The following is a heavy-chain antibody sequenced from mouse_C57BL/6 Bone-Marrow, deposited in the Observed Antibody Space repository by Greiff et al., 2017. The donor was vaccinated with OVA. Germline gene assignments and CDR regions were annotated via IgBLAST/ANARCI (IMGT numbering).Heavy chain of an antibody. D-gene: IGHD1-1*01. Sequence: QVQLQQPGAELVRPGSSVKLSCKASGYTFTSYWMHWVKQRPIQGLDWIGNIDPSDSETHYNQKFKDKATLTVDKSSSTAYMQLSSLTSEDSAVYYCARRVYYGSSYLPYWYFDVWGTGTTVTVSS. CDR3: ARRVYYGSSYLPYWYFDV. V-gene: IGHV1-52*01. J-gene: IGHJ1*03. CDR1: GYTFTSYW. CDR2: IDPSDSET.